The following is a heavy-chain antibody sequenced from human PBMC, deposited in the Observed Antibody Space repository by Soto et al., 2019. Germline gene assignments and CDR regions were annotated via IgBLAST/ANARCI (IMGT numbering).Heavy chain of an antibody. V-gene: IGHV3-48*02. Sequence: GGSLRLSCAASGFTFSSYSMNWVRQAPWKGLEWVSYITSDTNTIKYADSVKGRFTISRDNAKNLVYLQMNSLRDEDTAVYSCARSVEGHFDYWGQGTVVTVSS. J-gene: IGHJ4*02. CDR3: ARSVEGHFDY. CDR2: ITSDTNTI. D-gene: IGHD6-19*01. CDR1: GFTFSSYS.